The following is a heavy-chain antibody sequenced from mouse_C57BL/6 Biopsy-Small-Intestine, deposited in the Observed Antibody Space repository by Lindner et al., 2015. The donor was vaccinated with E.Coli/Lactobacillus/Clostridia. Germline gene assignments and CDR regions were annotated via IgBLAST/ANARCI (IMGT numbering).Heavy chain of an antibody. Sequence: VQLQESGPELVKPGASVKMSCKASGYTFTSYVIHWVKQKPGQGLEWIGYINPYNDGTKYNEKFKGKATLTSDESSSTAYMEVSSLTSEDSAVYYCARKLFGYYFDYWGQGTTLTVSS. J-gene: IGHJ2*01. CDR3: ARKLFGYYFDY. CDR2: INPYNDGT. V-gene: IGHV1-14*01. D-gene: IGHD2-2*01. CDR1: GYTFTSYV.